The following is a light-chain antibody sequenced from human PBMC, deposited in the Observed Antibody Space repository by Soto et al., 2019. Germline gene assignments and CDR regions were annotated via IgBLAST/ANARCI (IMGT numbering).Light chain of an antibody. CDR2: KAS. Sequence: DIQMTQSPSTLSASVGDRVPITCRASQSISSWLAWYQQKPGKAPKLLIYKASSLESGVPSRFSGSGSGTEFTLTISSLQPDDFATDYCQQYNSYSNTFGQGTKLEIK. CDR3: QQYNSYSNT. J-gene: IGKJ2*01. CDR1: QSISSW. V-gene: IGKV1-5*03.